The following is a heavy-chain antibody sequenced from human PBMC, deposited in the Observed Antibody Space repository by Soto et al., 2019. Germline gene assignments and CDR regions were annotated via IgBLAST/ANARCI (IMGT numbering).Heavy chain of an antibody. CDR1: GYTFTGYY. Sequence: ASVKVSCKASGYTFTGYYMHWVRQAPGQGLEWMGWINPNSGGANYAQKFQGWVTMTRDTSISTAYMELSRLRSDDTAVYYCARGATSGSALRFLEWYPLGTDYYYYMDVWGKGNTVTVSS. D-gene: IGHD3-3*01. J-gene: IGHJ6*03. V-gene: IGHV1-2*04. CDR2: INPNSGGA. CDR3: ARGATSGSALRFLEWYPLGTDYYYYMDV.